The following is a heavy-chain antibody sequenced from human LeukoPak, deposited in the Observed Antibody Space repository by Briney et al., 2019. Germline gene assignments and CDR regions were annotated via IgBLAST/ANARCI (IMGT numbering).Heavy chain of an antibody. J-gene: IGHJ4*02. V-gene: IGHV1-18*01. CDR3: ARGEYYYDSSGYFDY. CDR1: GYTFTSYD. CDR2: ISAYNGNT. Sequence: ASVKVSCKASGYTFTSYDINWVRQATGQGLEWMGWISAYNGNTNYAQKLQGRVTMTTDTSTSTAYMELRSLRSDDTAVYYCARGEYYYDSSGYFDYWGQGTPVTVSS. D-gene: IGHD3-22*01.